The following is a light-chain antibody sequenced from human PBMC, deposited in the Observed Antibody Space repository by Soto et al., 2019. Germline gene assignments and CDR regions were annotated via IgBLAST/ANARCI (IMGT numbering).Light chain of an antibody. V-gene: IGKV1-5*03. CDR1: HNISTW. CDR2: QAS. CDR3: QQYSAYSWT. J-gene: IGKJ1*01. Sequence: DLQMTQSPSTLSASVGDRVTITCRASHNISTWLAWYQQKSGKAPKLLVYQASSLESEVPSRFSGSGSGTQFTLMISSLQPDDFATYYCQQYSAYSWTFGQGTKVEVK.